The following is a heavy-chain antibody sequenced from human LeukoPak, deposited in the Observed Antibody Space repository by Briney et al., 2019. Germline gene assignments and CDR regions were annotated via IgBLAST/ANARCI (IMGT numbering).Heavy chain of an antibody. CDR1: GFTFSSYA. J-gene: IGHJ4*02. D-gene: IGHD3-16*02. V-gene: IGHV3-23*01. CDR2: ISGSGGST. Sequence: GGSLRLSCAASGFTFSSYAISWVRQAPGKGLEWVSAISGSGGSTYYADSVKGRFTISRDNSKNTLYLQMNSLRAEDTAVYYCAKEGFTFGGVIVILDYFDYWGQGTLVTVSS. CDR3: AKEGFTFGGVIVILDYFDY.